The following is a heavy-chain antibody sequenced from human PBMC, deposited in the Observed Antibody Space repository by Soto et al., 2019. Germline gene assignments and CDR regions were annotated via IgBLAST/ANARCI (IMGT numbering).Heavy chain of an antibody. CDR1: GFTFDDYT. CDR3: AKEDYCDYVSYYFDY. J-gene: IGHJ4*02. D-gene: IGHD4-17*01. V-gene: IGHV3-43*01. CDR2: ISWDGGST. Sequence: GGSLRLSCAASGFTFDDYTMHWVRQAPGKGLEWVSLISWDGGSTYYADSVKGRFTISRDNSKNSLYLQMNRLRTEDTALYYCAKEDYCDYVSYYFDYWGQGTLVTVSS.